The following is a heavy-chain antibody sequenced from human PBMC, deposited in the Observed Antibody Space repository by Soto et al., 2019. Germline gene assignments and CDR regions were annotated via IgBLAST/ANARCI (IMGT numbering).Heavy chain of an antibody. CDR1: GYTFTGYY. Sequence: QVHLVQSGAEVKKPGASVKVSCKASGYTFTGYYMHWVRQAPGQGLEWMGWINPTTGGTNFEQKFQGRLTMTRDTSISTAYMELSGLTYDDTAVYYCTRKVATFNFDSWGQGTLVTVSS. CDR3: TRKVATFNFDS. V-gene: IGHV1-2*02. D-gene: IGHD5-12*01. CDR2: INPTTGGT. J-gene: IGHJ4*02.